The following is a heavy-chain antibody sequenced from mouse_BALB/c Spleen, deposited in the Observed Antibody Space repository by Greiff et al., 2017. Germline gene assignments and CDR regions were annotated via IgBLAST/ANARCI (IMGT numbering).Heavy chain of an antibody. J-gene: IGHJ4*01. Sequence: VQLQQPGAELVKPGASVKLSRKASGYTFTSYWMHWVKQRPGQGLEWIGEINPSNGRTNYNEKFKSKATLTVDKSSSTAYMQLSSLTSEDSAVYYCARYKDYGSSYAMDYWGQGTSVTVSS. CDR1: GYTFTSYW. CDR2: INPSNGRT. V-gene: IGHV1S81*02. D-gene: IGHD1-1*01. CDR3: ARYKDYGSSYAMDY.